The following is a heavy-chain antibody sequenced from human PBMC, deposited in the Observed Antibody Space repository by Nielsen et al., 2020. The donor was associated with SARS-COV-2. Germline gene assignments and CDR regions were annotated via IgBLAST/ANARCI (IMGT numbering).Heavy chain of an antibody. J-gene: IGHJ6*02. V-gene: IGHV1-69*06. CDR2: LIPIFGTA. CDR3: ARDNESSSRYSPYYYYGMDV. Sequence: SVKVSCKASGGTFSSYAISWVRQAPGQGLEWMGGLIPIFGTANYAQKFQSRVTITADKSTSTAYMELSSLRSEDTAVYYCARDNESSSRYSPYYYYGMDVWGQGTTVTVSS. D-gene: IGHD6-13*01. CDR1: GGTFSSYA.